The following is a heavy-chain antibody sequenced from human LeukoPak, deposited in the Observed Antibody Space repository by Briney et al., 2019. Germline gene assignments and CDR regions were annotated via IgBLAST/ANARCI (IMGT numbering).Heavy chain of an antibody. Sequence: PSETLSLTCTVSGGSISSSSYYWGWIRQPPGMGLEWIGSIYYSGSTYYNPSLKSRVTISVDTSKNQFSLKLSSVTAADTAVYYCAGGRRGAGATSFDYWGQGTLVTVSS. J-gene: IGHJ4*02. D-gene: IGHD1-26*01. CDR2: IYYSGST. V-gene: IGHV4-39*07. CDR1: GGSISSSSYY. CDR3: AGGRRGAGATSFDY.